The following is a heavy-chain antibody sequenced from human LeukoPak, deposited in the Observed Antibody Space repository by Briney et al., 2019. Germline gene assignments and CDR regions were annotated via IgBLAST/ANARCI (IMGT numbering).Heavy chain of an antibody. CDR1: GYSLDTLAN. CDR2: FFHGGAT. D-gene: IGHD3-22*01. V-gene: IGHV4-38-2*02. CDR3: AREKALIDHYDFSGYDWEY. Sequence: SETLSLTCTVSGYSLDTLANWGWIRPSPGKGLEWIGSFFHGGATYYNPSLQGRVTISVDTSKNQFSLKLTSVTAADTAVYYCAREKALIDHYDFSGYDWEYWGQGSLVTVSS. J-gene: IGHJ4*02.